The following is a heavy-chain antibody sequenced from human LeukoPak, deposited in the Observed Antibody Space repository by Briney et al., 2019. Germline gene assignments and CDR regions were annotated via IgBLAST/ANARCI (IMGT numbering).Heavy chain of an antibody. J-gene: IGHJ4*02. V-gene: IGHV3-23*01. CDR3: AKPGSHYDY. Sequence: PGGSLRLSCAASGLTFSSYAMTWVRQAPGKGLEWVSTISNSGTSPYYADSVRGRFTISRDNSKKMLYLQMDSLRAEDTALYYCAKPGSHYDYWGQGTLVTVSS. CDR2: ISNSGTSP. CDR1: GLTFSSYA. D-gene: IGHD1-26*01.